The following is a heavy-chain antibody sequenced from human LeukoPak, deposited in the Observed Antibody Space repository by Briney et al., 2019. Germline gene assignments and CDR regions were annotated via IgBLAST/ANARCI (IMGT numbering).Heavy chain of an antibody. D-gene: IGHD2-2*01. CDR3: AKDGTCSSASCYRFDP. CDR2: ISYDGSNK. CDR1: GFTFSNYA. J-gene: IGHJ5*02. V-gene: IGHV3-30-3*02. Sequence: GGSLRLSCAASGFTFSNYAMHWVRQAPGKGLEWVAVISYDGSNKYYADSVKGRFTISRDNSKNTLYLQMNSLRTGDTAVYYCAKDGTCSSASCYRFDPWGQGTLVTVSS.